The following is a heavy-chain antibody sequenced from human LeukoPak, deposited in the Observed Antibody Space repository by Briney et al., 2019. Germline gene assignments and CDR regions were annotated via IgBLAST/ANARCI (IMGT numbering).Heavy chain of an antibody. D-gene: IGHD6-13*01. Sequence: SETLSLTCTVSGGSISSYFWSWIRQPPGKGLEWIGYIYYNGSTNYNPSLKSRVTISVDTSKNQFSLKLSSVTAADTAVYYCARGYSSSWSSLYYFDYWGQGTLVTVSS. CDR2: IYYNGST. J-gene: IGHJ4*02. CDR3: ARGYSSSWSSLYYFDY. CDR1: GGSISSYF. V-gene: IGHV4-59*01.